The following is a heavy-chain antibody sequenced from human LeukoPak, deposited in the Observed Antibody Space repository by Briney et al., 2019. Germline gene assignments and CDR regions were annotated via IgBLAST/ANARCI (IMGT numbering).Heavy chain of an antibody. Sequence: GGSLRLSCAASRFTFSSYAMSWVRQAPGKGLEWVSAISGSGGSTYYADSVKGRFTISRDNSKNTLYLQMNSLRAEDTAVYYCAKVSRYYYDSSGQVSFDYWGQGTLVTVSS. CDR1: RFTFSSYA. D-gene: IGHD3-22*01. CDR3: AKVSRYYYDSSGQVSFDY. J-gene: IGHJ4*02. V-gene: IGHV3-23*01. CDR2: ISGSGGST.